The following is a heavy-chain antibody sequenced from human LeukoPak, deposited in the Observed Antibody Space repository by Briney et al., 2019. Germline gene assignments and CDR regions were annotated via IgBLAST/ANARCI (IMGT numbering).Heavy chain of an antibody. CDR1: GLTFNHYG. CDR2: ISYNGNNK. Sequence: GGSLRLSCAASGLTFNHYGMHWVRQAPGKGLEWLAIISYNGNNKYHADPVKGRFTISRDNYKNTLYLQMNSLRSEDTAVYYCARDNDSRDPPHFDYWGQGTLVTVSS. J-gene: IGHJ4*02. D-gene: IGHD3-16*01. CDR3: ARDNDSRDPPHFDY. V-gene: IGHV3-30*03.